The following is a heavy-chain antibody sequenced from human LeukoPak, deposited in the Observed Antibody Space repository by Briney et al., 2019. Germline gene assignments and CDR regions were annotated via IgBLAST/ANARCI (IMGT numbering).Heavy chain of an antibody. CDR1: GGSFSGYY. Sequence: SETLSLTCAVYGGSFSGYYWSWIRQPPGKGLEWIGEINHSGSTNYNPSLKSRVTISVDTSKNQFSLKLSSVTAADTAVYYCARARGAGLLNVWGQGTTVTVSS. J-gene: IGHJ6*02. V-gene: IGHV4-34*01. CDR3: ARARGAGLLNV. D-gene: IGHD3-10*01. CDR2: INHSGST.